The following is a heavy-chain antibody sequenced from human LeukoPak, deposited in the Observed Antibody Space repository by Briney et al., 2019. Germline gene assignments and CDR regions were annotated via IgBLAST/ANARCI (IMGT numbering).Heavy chain of an antibody. CDR3: ARNGYGSGSSW. J-gene: IGHJ4*02. V-gene: IGHV4-61*02. D-gene: IGHD3-10*01. CDR2: IHNSGST. Sequence: PSQTLSLTCTVSGASISTGSSYWSWIRQPAGDGLEWIGRIHNSGSTNYNPSLNSRVTISVDTSKNQVSLKLTSVTAADTAVYYCARNGYGSGSSWWGQGTLVTVSS. CDR1: GASISTGSSY.